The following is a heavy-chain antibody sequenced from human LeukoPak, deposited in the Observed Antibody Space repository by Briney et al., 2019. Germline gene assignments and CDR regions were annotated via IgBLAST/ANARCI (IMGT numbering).Heavy chain of an antibody. D-gene: IGHD5-18*01. V-gene: IGHV3-48*02. J-gene: IGHJ4*02. CDR3: AREGDTAMVPFDY. CDR1: GFTFSSYS. Sequence: GGSLRLSCAASGFTFSSYSMNWVRQAPGKGLEWVSYISSSSSSTIYYADSVKGRFTISRDNAKNSLYLQMNSLRDEDTAVYYCAREGDTAMVPFDYWGQGTLVTVSS. CDR2: ISSSSSSTI.